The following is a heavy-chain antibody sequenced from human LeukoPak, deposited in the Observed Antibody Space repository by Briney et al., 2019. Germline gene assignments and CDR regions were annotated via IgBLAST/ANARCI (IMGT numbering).Heavy chain of an antibody. J-gene: IGHJ4*02. CDR3: ARWECGGDCVFDY. D-gene: IGHD2-21*02. V-gene: IGHV4-4*07. Sequence: PSETLSLTCTDSGGSLSIYYWSWIRHPAGRGLEWIGRIYTRGSTNYIPSLKSRVTMSVDTSKNQFSLKLSSVTAADTAVYYCARWECGGDCVFDYWGQGTLVTVSS. CDR1: GGSLSIYY. CDR2: IYTRGST.